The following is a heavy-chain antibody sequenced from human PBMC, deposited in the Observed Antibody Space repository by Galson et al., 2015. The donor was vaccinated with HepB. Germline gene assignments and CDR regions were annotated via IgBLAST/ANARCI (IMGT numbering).Heavy chain of an antibody. D-gene: IGHD6-13*01. Sequence: SLRHSRPASGFTFNSSWKHWVRQAPGKGLVWVSRINSDASSTTYADSVKGRFTISRDNAKNTLYLQMYSLRAEDTAMYYCARGKGVAAVSPFDPWGQGTLVTVSS. CDR2: INSDASST. CDR3: ARGKGVAAVSPFDP. V-gene: IGHV3-74*01. J-gene: IGHJ5*02. CDR1: GFTFNSSW.